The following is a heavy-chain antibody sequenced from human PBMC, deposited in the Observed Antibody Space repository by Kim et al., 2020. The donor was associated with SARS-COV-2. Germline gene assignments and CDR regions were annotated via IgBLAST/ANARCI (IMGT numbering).Heavy chain of an antibody. CDR2: ISGSGGST. CDR1: GFTFSSYA. V-gene: IGHV3-23*01. D-gene: IGHD3-10*01. Sequence: GGSLRLSCAASGFTFSSYAMSWVRQAPGKGLEWVSAISGSGGSTYYADSVKGRFTISRDNSKNTLYLQMNSLRTEDTAVYYCAKDYAMVRGVSAFDIWGQGTMVTVSS. J-gene: IGHJ3*02. CDR3: AKDYAMVRGVSAFDI.